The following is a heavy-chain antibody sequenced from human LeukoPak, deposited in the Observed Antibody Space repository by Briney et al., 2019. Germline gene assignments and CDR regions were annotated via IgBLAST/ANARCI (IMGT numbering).Heavy chain of an antibody. CDR1: GITFSSYE. CDR2: ISSSGNAI. Sequence: GGSLRLSRAASGITFSSYEMNWVRQAPGKGLEWVSYISSSGNAIYFADSVKGRFTISRDNAKNALYLQMNSLRAEDTAVYYCASSGFSSGWYEPYYFDYWGQGTLVTVSS. CDR3: ASSGFSSGWYEPYYFDY. V-gene: IGHV3-48*03. J-gene: IGHJ4*02. D-gene: IGHD6-19*01.